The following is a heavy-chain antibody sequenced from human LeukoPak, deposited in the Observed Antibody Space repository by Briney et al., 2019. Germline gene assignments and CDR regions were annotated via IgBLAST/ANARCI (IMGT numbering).Heavy chain of an antibody. J-gene: IGHJ4*02. V-gene: IGHV3-48*02. CDR2: ISSSSGTI. Sequence: PGGSLRLSCAASGFTFSSYSMNWVRQAPGKGLEWVSYISSSSGTIYYADSVKGRFTISRDNAKNSLYLQMNSLRDEDTAVYYCARERSTVTTYYFDYWGQGTLVTVSS. D-gene: IGHD4-17*01. CDR1: GFTFSSYS. CDR3: ARERSTVTTYYFDY.